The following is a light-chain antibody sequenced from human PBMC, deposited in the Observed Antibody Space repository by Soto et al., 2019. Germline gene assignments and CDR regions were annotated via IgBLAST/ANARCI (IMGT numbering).Light chain of an antibody. V-gene: IGKV1-27*01. CDR3: QKYNSAPFT. CDR2: AES. Sequence: DIQMTQSPSSMSASVGDRVTITCRASQGISNYLAWYQQKPGKVPKIMIYAESTLQSGVPYRLSGTGSGTDLNLTISRLQPEDVATYYCQKYNSAPFTFGQGTRLEIK. CDR1: QGISNY. J-gene: IGKJ5*01.